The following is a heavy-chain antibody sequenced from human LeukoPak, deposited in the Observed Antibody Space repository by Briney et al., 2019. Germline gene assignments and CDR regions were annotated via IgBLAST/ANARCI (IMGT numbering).Heavy chain of an antibody. CDR2: INPNSGGI. Sequence: ASVKVSCKASGYTFTDYYIHWVRQAPGQGLEWMGWINPNSGGINFAQKIQGRVTMTRDTSISTAYMELSRLRSDDTAVYYCARDLSELDLAYCGGDCQYYFDYWGQGTLVTLSS. CDR1: GYTFTDYY. J-gene: IGHJ4*02. CDR3: ARDLSELDLAYCGGDCQYYFDY. V-gene: IGHV1-2*02. D-gene: IGHD2-21*02.